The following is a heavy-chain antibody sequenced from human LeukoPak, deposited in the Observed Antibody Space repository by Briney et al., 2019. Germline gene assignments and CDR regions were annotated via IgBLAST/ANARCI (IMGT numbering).Heavy chain of an antibody. CDR3: GSDPNGDHVGALVF. Sequence: PGGSLRLSCAASGFSFSSFALTWVRQTPEKGLEWVASITSGGGATHFASSATGRFTISRDNSKNTMYLQMNSLRAEDTAMYFCGSDPNGDHVGALVFWGRGTLVTVSS. CDR1: GFSFSSFA. V-gene: IGHV3-23*01. D-gene: IGHD2-8*01. J-gene: IGHJ4*01. CDR2: ITSGGGAT.